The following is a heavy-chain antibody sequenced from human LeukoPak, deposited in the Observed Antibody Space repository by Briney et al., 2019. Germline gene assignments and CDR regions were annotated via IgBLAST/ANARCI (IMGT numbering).Heavy chain of an antibody. D-gene: IGHD3-9*01. Sequence: GSLRLSCAASGFTFSSYWMSWVRQAPGKGLEWVANIKQDGSEKYYVDSVKGRFTISRDNAKNSLYLQMNSLRAEDTAVYYCAKEMRPYDILTGYFPTWGQGTLVTVSS. CDR2: IKQDGSEK. J-gene: IGHJ5*02. V-gene: IGHV3-7*01. CDR3: AKEMRPYDILTGYFPT. CDR1: GFTFSSYW.